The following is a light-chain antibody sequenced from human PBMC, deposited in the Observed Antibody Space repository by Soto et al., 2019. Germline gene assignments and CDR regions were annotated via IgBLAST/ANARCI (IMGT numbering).Light chain of an antibody. Sequence: QSALTQPASVSGSPGQSITISCTGTSSDVGGYNYVSWYQQHPGKAPKLMIYEVNKRPSGVPDRFSGSKSGNTASLTVSGLQAEDEADYYCSSYAGSSNVFGTGTKATVI. CDR2: EVN. J-gene: IGLJ1*01. CDR1: SSDVGGYNY. V-gene: IGLV2-8*01. CDR3: SSYAGSSNV.